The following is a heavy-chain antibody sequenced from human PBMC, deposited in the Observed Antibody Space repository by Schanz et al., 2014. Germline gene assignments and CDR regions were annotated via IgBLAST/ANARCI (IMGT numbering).Heavy chain of an antibody. V-gene: IGHV1-3*01. J-gene: IGHJ5*02. Sequence: QVQLVQSWAEVKGPGASVKVSCKASGYSFTPFPIHWVRQAPGQRLEWMGWINAGTGNTEYSQKFQGRVTITRDRSTSTAYMELSSLRSEDTAVYYCASDYNYFETEAPWGQGTLVTVSS. CDR2: INAGTGNT. CDR3: ASDYNYFETEAP. CDR1: GYSFTPFP. D-gene: IGHD3-16*01.